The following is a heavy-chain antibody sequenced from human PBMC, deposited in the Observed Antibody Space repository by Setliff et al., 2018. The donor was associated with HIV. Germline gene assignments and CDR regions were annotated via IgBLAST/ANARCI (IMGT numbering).Heavy chain of an antibody. D-gene: IGHD3-9*01. CDR3: TRHPLRPGIAGYFYFVDV. V-gene: IGHV5-51*01. Sequence: GESLKISCKDSGYSFPNDWIGWVRQKPGKGLEWVAIIFPRDSETRYRPSFEGQVTISVDRSLNTVYLQWSRLRASDSAIYYCTRHPLRPGIAGYFYFVDVWGKGTTGTVS. J-gene: IGHJ6*03. CDR1: GYSFPNDW. CDR2: IFPRDSET.